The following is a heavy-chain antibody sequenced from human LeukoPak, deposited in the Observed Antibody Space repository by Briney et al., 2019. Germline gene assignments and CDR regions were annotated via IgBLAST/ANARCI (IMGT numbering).Heavy chain of an antibody. CDR2: INPNSGGT. CDR1: GYTFTGYY. Sequence: ASVKVSCKASGYTFTGYYMHWVRQAPGQGLEWMGWINPNSGGTNYAQKFQGRVTMTRDTSISTAYMELSRLRSDDTAVYYCARDYRFDWLLSVLYYWGQGTLVTVSS. J-gene: IGHJ4*02. D-gene: IGHD3-9*01. CDR3: ARDYRFDWLLSVLYY. V-gene: IGHV1-2*02.